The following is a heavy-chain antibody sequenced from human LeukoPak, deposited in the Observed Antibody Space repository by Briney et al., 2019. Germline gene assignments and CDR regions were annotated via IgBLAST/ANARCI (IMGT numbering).Heavy chain of an antibody. D-gene: IGHD6-19*01. CDR3: ARDRLWLVRASTSLYYYYYMDV. Sequence: PGGSLRLSCAASGFTFSSYSMNWVRQAPGKGLEWVSYISSSSSTIYYADSVKGRFTISRDNAKNSLYLQMNSLRAEDTAVYYCARDRLWLVRASTSLYYYYYMDVWGKGTTVTVSS. V-gene: IGHV3-48*01. CDR1: GFTFSSYS. CDR2: ISSSSSTI. J-gene: IGHJ6*03.